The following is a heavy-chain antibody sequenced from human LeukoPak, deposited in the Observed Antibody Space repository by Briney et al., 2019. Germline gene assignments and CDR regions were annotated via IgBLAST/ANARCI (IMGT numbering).Heavy chain of an antibody. Sequence: PSETLSLTCTVSGGSISSYYWSWIRQPPGKGLEWIGYFYYSGSTNYNPSLKSRVTISVDTSKNQFSLKLSSVSAADTAVYYCARSKDILTGYCFDYWGQGTLVTVSS. J-gene: IGHJ4*02. V-gene: IGHV4-59*01. CDR3: ARSKDILTGYCFDY. D-gene: IGHD3-9*01. CDR1: GGSISSYY. CDR2: FYYSGST.